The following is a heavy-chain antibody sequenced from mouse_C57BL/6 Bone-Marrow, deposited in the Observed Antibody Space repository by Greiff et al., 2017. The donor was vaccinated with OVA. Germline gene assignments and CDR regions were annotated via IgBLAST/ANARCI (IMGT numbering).Heavy chain of an antibody. CDR1: GSTFTDYE. CDR3: TRCYYGSGDY. CDR2: IDPETGGT. V-gene: IGHV1-15*01. D-gene: IGHD1-1*01. Sequence: VQLQQSGAELVRPGASVTLSCKASGSTFTDYEMHWVKQTPVHGLEWIGAIDPETGGTAYNQKFKGKAILTADKSSSTAYMELRSLTSEDSAVYYCTRCYYGSGDYWGQGTSVTVSS. J-gene: IGHJ4*01.